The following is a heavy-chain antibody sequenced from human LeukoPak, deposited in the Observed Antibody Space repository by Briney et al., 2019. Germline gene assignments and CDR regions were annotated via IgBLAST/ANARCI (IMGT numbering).Heavy chain of an antibody. CDR2: IKQDGSEK. D-gene: IGHD6-13*01. CDR3: ARDPYSSSWSYGMDV. Sequence: PGGSLSLSCTASGFTFSNYWMSWVRQTPEKGLEWVANIKQDGSEKVYLDSVKGRFTISRDNAQTSLYLHMNRLRAEDTAVYYCARDPYSSSWSYGMDVWGQGTTVTVSS. J-gene: IGHJ6*02. V-gene: IGHV3-7*05. CDR1: GFTFSNYW.